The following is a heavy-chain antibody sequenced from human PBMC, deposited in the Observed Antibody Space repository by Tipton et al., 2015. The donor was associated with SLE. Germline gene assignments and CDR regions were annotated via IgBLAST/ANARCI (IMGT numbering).Heavy chain of an antibody. D-gene: IGHD3-10*01. Sequence: QSGPEVKKPGASVRVSCKASGYTFTSYYMHWVRQAPGQGLEWMGIINPSGGSTSYAQKFQGRVTMTRDTSTSTVYMELSSLRSEDTAVYYCARDPPYFGSGSIPGDWGQGTLVTVSS. J-gene: IGHJ4*02. CDR3: ARDPPYFGSGSIPGD. CDR2: INPSGGST. CDR1: GYTFTSYY. V-gene: IGHV1-46*01.